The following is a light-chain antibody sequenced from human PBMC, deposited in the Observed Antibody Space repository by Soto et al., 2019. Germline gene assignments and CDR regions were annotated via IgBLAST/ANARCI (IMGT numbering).Light chain of an antibody. CDR3: SSYTSSSTL. Sequence: QSALTQPASVSGSPGQSITISCTGTSSDVGGYNYVSWYQQHPGKAPKLMIYDVSNRPSGVSNRFSGSKSGNTASLTISGLQAEDEDYYYCSSYTSSSTLFGGGTKLTVL. CDR2: DVS. CDR1: SSDVGGYNY. J-gene: IGLJ2*01. V-gene: IGLV2-14*01.